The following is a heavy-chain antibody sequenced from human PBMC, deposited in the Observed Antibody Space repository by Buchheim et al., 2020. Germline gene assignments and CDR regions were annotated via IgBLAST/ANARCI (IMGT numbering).Heavy chain of an antibody. CDR2: IKYDGSDK. CDR3: ARFARIPDC. J-gene: IGHJ4*02. Sequence: EVQLVESGGGLVQPGGSLRLSCVASGFTFNTYCMTWVRQAPGKGLEYVANIKYDGSDKYYVDSVKGRFTISRDNSKNSLYLQLNSLRGEDTAVYYCARFARIPDCWGQGTL. V-gene: IGHV3-7*01. CDR1: GFTFNTYC.